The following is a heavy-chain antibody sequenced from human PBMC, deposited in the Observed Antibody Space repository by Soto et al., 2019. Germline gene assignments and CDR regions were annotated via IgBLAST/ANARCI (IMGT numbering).Heavy chain of an antibody. J-gene: IGHJ6*02. Sequence: GGSLRLSCAASGFTFSSYWMHWVRQAPGKGLVWVSRINSDGSSTSYADSVKGRFTISRDNAKNTLYLQMNSLRAEDTAGYYCARGPRVIAVAGTTDYYYGMDVWGQGTTVTVSS. CDR1: GFTFSSYW. CDR2: INSDGSST. V-gene: IGHV3-74*01. CDR3: ARGPRVIAVAGTTDYYYGMDV. D-gene: IGHD6-19*01.